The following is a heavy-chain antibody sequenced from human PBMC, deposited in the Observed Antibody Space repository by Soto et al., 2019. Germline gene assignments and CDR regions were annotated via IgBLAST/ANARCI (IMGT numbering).Heavy chain of an antibody. D-gene: IGHD3-10*01. Sequence: EVQLLESGGGSVQPGESLRLSCAASGFTSGFTFSDFAMSWVRQAPGKGLEWVSAINDRGDLTYDAESVKGRFTISRDNSKLMLYLQLNSQRVDDTAIYYCAKATLTAGERGVCDDWGPGTLVTVSS. CDR3: AKATLTAGERGVCDD. CDR2: INDRGDLT. V-gene: IGHV3-23*01. CDR1: GFTFSDFA. J-gene: IGHJ4*01.